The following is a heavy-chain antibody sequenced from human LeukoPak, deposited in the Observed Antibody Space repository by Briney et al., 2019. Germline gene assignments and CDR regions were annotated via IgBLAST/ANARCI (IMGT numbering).Heavy chain of an antibody. V-gene: IGHV3-30-3*01. J-gene: IGHJ6*02. CDR2: ISYDGSNK. CDR3: AKDQAPFYYYYGMDV. Sequence: GRSLRLSCAASGFTFSSYAMHWVRQAPGKGLEWVAVISYDGSNKYYADSVKGRFTISRDNSKNTLYLQMSRLRAEDTAVYYCAKDQAPFYYYYGMDVWGQGTTVTVSS. CDR1: GFTFSSYA.